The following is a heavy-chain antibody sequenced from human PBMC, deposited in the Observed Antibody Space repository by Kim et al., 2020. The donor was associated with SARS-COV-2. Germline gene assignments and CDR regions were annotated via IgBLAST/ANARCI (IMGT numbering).Heavy chain of an antibody. CDR1: GYTFTDYG. J-gene: IGHJ6*01. CDR2: ISAYNGDT. CDR3: ARFIAYYCCGACCYGVYY. Sequence: ASVKVSCKASGYTFTDYGIHWVRQAPGQGLEWMGWISAYNGDTNYAQKFQGRVTMTTDTSTSTAYMELSSLRSDDTAVYYCARFIAYYCCGACCYGVYY. V-gene: IGHV1-18*04. D-gene: IGHD2-21*02.